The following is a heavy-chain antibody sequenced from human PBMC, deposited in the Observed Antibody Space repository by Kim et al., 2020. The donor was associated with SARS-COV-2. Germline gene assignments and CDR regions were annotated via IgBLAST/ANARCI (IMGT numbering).Heavy chain of an antibody. D-gene: IGHD7-27*01. CDR2: SWFDGSNA. CDR3: AKAGSVGTYYYYGLDV. V-gene: IGHV3-33*06. J-gene: IGHJ6*02. Sequence: GGSLRLSCTTSGFTFKNYGMHWVRQAPGKGLEWVAVSWFDGSNAFYEDSLKGRFTISRDNFKNILYLHMNSLRAEDTAVYYCAKAGSVGTYYYYGLDVWGQGTTVTVSS. CDR1: GFTFKNYG.